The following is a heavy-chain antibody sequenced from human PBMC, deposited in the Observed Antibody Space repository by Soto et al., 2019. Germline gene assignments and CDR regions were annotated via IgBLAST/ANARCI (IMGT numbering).Heavy chain of an antibody. J-gene: IGHJ5*02. V-gene: IGHV1-69*13. Sequence: SSVKVSCKASGGTFSRYAISWVRQAPGQGLEWMGGIIPIFGTANYAQKFQGRVTITADESTSTAYMELSSLRSEDTAVYYCARGLVAAAGIPRNWFDPWGPGTLVNVYS. CDR1: GGTFSRYA. CDR3: ARGLVAAAGIPRNWFDP. CDR2: IIPIFGTA. D-gene: IGHD6-13*01.